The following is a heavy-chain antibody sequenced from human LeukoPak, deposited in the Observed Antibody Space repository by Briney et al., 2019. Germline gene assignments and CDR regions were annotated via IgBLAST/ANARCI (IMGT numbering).Heavy chain of an antibody. Sequence: PGRSLRLSCAASGFTFDDYAMHWVRQAPGKGLEWVSGISGSGGSTYYADSVKGRFTISRDNSKNTLYLQMNSLRAEDTAVYYCAKDRLCSGGSCYEYYFDYWGQGTLVTVSS. J-gene: IGHJ4*02. CDR2: ISGSGGST. V-gene: IGHV3-23*01. D-gene: IGHD2-15*01. CDR1: GFTFDDYA. CDR3: AKDRLCSGGSCYEYYFDY.